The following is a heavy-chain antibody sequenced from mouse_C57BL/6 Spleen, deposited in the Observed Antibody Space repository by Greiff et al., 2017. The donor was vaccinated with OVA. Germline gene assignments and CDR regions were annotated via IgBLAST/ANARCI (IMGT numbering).Heavy chain of an antibody. CDR1: GFTFSDSA. Sequence: EVQLVESGGGLVKPGGSLKLSCAASGFTFSDSAMHWVRQAPETGLEWVAYISSGSSTIYYADTLKGRFTISRDNAKNTLFLQMTSLRSEDTAMYYCAKSNYLRGFAYWGQGTLVTVSA. V-gene: IGHV5-17*01. CDR2: ISSGSSTI. CDR3: AKSNYLRGFAY. J-gene: IGHJ3*01. D-gene: IGHD5-5*01.